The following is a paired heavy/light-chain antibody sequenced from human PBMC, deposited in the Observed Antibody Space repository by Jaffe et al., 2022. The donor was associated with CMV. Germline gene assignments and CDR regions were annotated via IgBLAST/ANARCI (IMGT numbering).Light chain of an antibody. CDR2: GNT. CDR3: QSYDSRLSGVI. Sequence: QSVLTQPPSVSGAPGQGVTISCTGSSSNIGTDSDVHWYQQLPGTAPKLLIYGNTNRPSGVPDRFFGSKSGTSASLAITGLQAEDEADYYCQSYDSRLSGVIFGGGTKVTVL. V-gene: IGLV1-40*01. CDR1: SSNIGTDSD. J-gene: IGLJ2*01.
Heavy chain of an antibody. CDR3: ARGMRTMYRSSWYPFDY. J-gene: IGHJ4*02. D-gene: IGHD6-13*01. CDR2: IDPRNGGK. V-gene: IGHV1-2*02. CDR1: GYTLTGYY. Sequence: QVQLVQSGAEVKKPGASVKVSCKTSGYTLTGYYMHWVRQAPGQGPEWMGWIDPRNGGKKYAQKFQGRVTMTRDTSTSTAYMELSRLRSDDTAVYYCARGMRTMYRSSWYPFDYWGQGTLVTVPS.